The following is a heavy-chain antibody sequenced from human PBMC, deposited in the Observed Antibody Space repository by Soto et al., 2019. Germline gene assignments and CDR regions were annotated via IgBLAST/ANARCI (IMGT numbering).Heavy chain of an antibody. CDR3: AKDAVEYSSSPMDY. CDR1: GFTFSSYG. V-gene: IGHV3-30*18. Sequence: GGSLRLSCAASGFTFSSYGMHWVRQAPGKGLEWVAVISYDGSNKYYADSVKGRFTISRDNSKNTLYLQMNSLRAEDTAVYYCAKDAVEYSSSPMDYWGQGTLVTVSS. J-gene: IGHJ4*02. CDR2: ISYDGSNK. D-gene: IGHD6-6*01.